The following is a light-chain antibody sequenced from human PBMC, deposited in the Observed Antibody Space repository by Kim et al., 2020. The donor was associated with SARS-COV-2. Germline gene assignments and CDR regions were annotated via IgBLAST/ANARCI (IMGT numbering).Light chain of an antibody. CDR2: WAS. CDR3: QQYYSTPIT. Sequence: ATINYKSGHSVLYSSNNKNYLAWYQQKPGQPPKLLIYWASTRESGVPDRFSGSGSGTDFTLTISSLQAEDVAVYYCQQYYSTPITFGQGTRLEIK. J-gene: IGKJ5*01. V-gene: IGKV4-1*01. CDR1: HSVLYSSNNKNY.